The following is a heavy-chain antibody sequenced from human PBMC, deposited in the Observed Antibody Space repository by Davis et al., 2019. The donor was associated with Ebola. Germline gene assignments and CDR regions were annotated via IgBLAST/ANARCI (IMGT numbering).Heavy chain of an antibody. D-gene: IGHD6-6*01. CDR2: IENDGSKK. CDR1: GFTFSSYG. Sequence: GESLKISCAASGFTFSSYGMTWVRQAPGKGLEWVATIENDGSKKYYMDSVKGRFTISRDNSKNTLSLQMNSLRAEDTAVYYCAKEDRSSFIDYWGQGTLVTVSS. J-gene: IGHJ4*02. CDR3: AKEDRSSFIDY. V-gene: IGHV3-7*03.